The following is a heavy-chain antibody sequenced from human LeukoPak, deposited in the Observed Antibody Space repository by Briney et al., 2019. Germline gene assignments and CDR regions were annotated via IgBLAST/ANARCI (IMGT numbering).Heavy chain of an antibody. CDR2: IYYSGST. CDR1: GGSISSSSYY. CDR3: ARDLYSGYETDAFDI. J-gene: IGHJ3*02. D-gene: IGHD5-12*01. Sequence: SETLSLTCTVSGGSISSSSYYWGWIRQPPGKGLEWIGGIYYSGSTYYNPSLNSRVTISVDTSKNQFSLKLSSVTAADTAVYYCARDLYSGYETDAFDIWGQGTMVTVSS. V-gene: IGHV4-39*07.